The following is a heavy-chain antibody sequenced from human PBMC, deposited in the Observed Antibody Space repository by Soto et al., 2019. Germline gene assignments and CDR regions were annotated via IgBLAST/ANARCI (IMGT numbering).Heavy chain of an antibody. D-gene: IGHD1-26*01. V-gene: IGHV1-18*01. J-gene: IGHJ5*02. CDR1: GYTFTSYG. CDR3: ARDLNLLGALDSGSWFDP. CDR2: ISAYNGNT. Sequence: ASVKVSCKASGYTFTSYGISWVRQAPGQGLEWMGWISAYNGNTNHAQKLQGRVTMTTDTSTSTAYMELRSLRSDDTAVYYCARDLNLLGALDSGSWFDPWGQGTLVTVSS.